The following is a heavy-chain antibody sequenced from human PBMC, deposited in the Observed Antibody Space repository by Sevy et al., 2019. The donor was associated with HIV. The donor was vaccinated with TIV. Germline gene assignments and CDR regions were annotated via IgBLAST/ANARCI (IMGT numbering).Heavy chain of an antibody. CDR2: ISSSGSSI. V-gene: IGHV3-48*03. D-gene: IGHD2-8*01. CDR1: GFTFSSYD. J-gene: IGHJ5*02. Sequence: GGSLRLSCTASGFTFSSYDMNWVRQAPGKGLEWVSKISSSGSSIYYADSVKGRFTVSRDNAKNSLNLQMNSLGAEDTAVYYCTRNGGAIDNGFDPWGQGTLVTVSS. CDR3: TRNGGAIDNGFDP.